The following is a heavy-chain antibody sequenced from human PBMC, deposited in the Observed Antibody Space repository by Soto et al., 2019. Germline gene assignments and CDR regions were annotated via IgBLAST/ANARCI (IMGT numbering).Heavy chain of an antibody. D-gene: IGHD5-18*01. CDR3: LSGYRLGSYGMDF. CDR1: GGSISSSSYY. V-gene: IGHV4-39*01. CDR2: IYYSGST. J-gene: IGHJ6*02. Sequence: LTCTVSGGSISSSSYYWGWIRQPPGKGLEWIGSIYYSGSTYYNPSLKSRVTISVDTSKNQFSLKLSSVTAADTAVYYCLSGYRLGSYGMDFWGQGTTVTVSS.